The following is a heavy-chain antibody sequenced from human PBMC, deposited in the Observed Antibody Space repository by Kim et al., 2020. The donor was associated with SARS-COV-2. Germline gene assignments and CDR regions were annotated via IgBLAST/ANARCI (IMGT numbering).Heavy chain of an antibody. V-gene: IGHV3-15*01. CDR1: GFTFNNAW. J-gene: IGHJ6*02. Sequence: GGSLRLSCVVSGFTFNNAWMDWVRQAPGKGLEWVGRIRSKTDGKTVEYAAPVKGRFTISRDDTKNTVFLQMSSLRSEDTAVYYCTQGIGYSMNVWGQGTT. CDR2: IRSKTDGKTV. CDR3: TQGIGYSMNV. D-gene: IGHD2-2*02.